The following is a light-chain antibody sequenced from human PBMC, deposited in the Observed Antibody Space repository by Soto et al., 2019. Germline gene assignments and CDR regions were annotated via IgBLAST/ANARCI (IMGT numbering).Light chain of an antibody. CDR3: QQSYCTPVT. V-gene: IGKV1-39*01. J-gene: IGKJ1*01. CDR2: AAS. CDR1: QSISSY. Sequence: DVQLPLSPSSLSASVGDRVTITCLASQSISSYLNWYQQKPGKAPKLLIYAASSLQSGVPSRFSGSGSGTDFTLTISSLQPEDFATDYCQQSYCTPVTCGQGTKVDI.